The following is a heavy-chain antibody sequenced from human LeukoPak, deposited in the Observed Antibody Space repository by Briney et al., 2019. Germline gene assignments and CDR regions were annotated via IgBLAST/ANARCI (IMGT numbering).Heavy chain of an antibody. CDR1: GFTFSSYW. V-gene: IGHV3-7*04. CDR3: ARGHSGRWFWWFGA. J-gene: IGHJ5*02. D-gene: IGHD1-26*01. CDR2: IKQDGSEI. Sequence: GGSLRLSCAASGFTFSSYWMSWVRQAPGRGLQWVASIKQDGSEIYYVDSVKGRFSISRDNDKNSLSLQMNSLGAEDTAVYYCARGHSGRWFWWFGAWGQGTLVTVSS.